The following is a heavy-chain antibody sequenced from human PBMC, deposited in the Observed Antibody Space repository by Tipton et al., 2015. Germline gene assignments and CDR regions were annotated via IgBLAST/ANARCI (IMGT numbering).Heavy chain of an antibody. CDR3: ARDDHQVNAFDI. V-gene: IGHV4-34*01. Sequence: TLSLTCAVYGDSFNIYYWSWIRQPPGKGLEWIGEINHSGSTNYNPSLKSRVTISVDTSKNQFSLKLSSVIAADTAVYYCARDDHQVNAFDIWGQGTMVTVSS. J-gene: IGHJ3*02. CDR1: GDSFNIYY. CDR2: INHSGST. D-gene: IGHD1-14*01.